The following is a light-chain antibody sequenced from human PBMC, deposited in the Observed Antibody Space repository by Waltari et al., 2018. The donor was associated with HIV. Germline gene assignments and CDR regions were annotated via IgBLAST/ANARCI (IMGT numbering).Light chain of an antibody. CDR1: QSISSW. V-gene: IGKV1-5*03. J-gene: IGKJ1*01. CDR2: KAS. CDR3: QQYDTYYRT. Sequence: DIQMTQSPSTLSASVGDRVTITCRARQSISSWLAWYQQKAGRAPKLLIYKASNLETGVPSRFSGTGSGTEFTLTITSVQPDDFGTYYCQQYDTYYRTFGQGTKVEI.